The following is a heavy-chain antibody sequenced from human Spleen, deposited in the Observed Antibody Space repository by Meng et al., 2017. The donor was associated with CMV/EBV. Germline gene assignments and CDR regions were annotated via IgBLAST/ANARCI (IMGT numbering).Heavy chain of an antibody. Sequence: KVSCKGSGYSFADYWVGWVRQRPGKGLDWMGIIHPSDSDTRYNPSFQGQVTFSADKSITTAYLQWSTLKASDTAMYYCARQLDTRTWDNWFDPWGQGTLVTVSS. J-gene: IGHJ5*02. CDR3: ARQLDTRTWDNWFDP. V-gene: IGHV5-51*01. CDR2: IHPSDSDT. CDR1: GYSFADYW. D-gene: IGHD2-2*01.